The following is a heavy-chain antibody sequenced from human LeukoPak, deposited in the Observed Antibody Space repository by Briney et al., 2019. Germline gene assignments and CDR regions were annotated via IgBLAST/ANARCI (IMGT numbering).Heavy chain of an antibody. D-gene: IGHD3-22*01. V-gene: IGHV1-69*01. Sequence: LVKVSCKASGGTFSSYAISWVRQARGQGLEWMGGIIPIFGTANYAQKFQGRVTITADESTSTAYMELSSLRSEDTAVYYCARERSRSYYDSSGYLFDYWGQGTLVTVSS. CDR2: IIPIFGTA. J-gene: IGHJ4*02. CDR3: ARERSRSYYDSSGYLFDY. CDR1: GGTFSSYA.